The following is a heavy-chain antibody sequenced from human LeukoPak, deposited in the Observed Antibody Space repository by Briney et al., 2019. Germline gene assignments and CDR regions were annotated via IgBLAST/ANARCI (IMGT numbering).Heavy chain of an antibody. Sequence: SETLSLTCTVSGGSISSYYWSWIRQPPGKGLEWIGYIYYSGSTNYNPSLKSRVTISVDTSKNQFSLKLSSVTAADTAVYYCASNFQGRSGFDPWGQGTLVTVSS. CDR1: GGSISSYY. CDR3: ASNFQGRSGFDP. J-gene: IGHJ5*02. CDR2: IYYSGST. D-gene: IGHD3-3*01. V-gene: IGHV4-59*01.